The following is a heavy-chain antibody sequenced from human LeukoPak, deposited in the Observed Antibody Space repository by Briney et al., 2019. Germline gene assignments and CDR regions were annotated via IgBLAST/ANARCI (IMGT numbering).Heavy chain of an antibody. J-gene: IGHJ5*02. Sequence: ASVKVSCKASGYTFTSYGISWVRQAPGQGLEWMGLISAYNGNTNYAQKLQGRVTMTTDTSTSTAYMELRSLRSDDTAVYYCARVKITGYCSGGSCYRGSWFDPWGQGTLVTVSS. CDR2: ISAYNGNT. D-gene: IGHD2-15*01. V-gene: IGHV1-18*01. CDR1: GYTFTSYG. CDR3: ARVKITGYCSGGSCYRGSWFDP.